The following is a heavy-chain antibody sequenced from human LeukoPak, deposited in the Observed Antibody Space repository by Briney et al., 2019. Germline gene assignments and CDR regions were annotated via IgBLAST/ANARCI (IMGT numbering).Heavy chain of an antibody. CDR3: ARDFGGMTGYYPRYYYYYMDV. CDR1: GGSISSGSYY. Sequence: SQTLSLTCTVSGGSISSGSYYWSWIRQPAGKGLEWIGRIYTSGSTNYNPSLKSRVTISVDTSKNQFSLKLSSVTAADTAVYYCARDFGGMTGYYPRYYYYYMDVWGKGTTVTISS. J-gene: IGHJ6*03. V-gene: IGHV4-61*02. D-gene: IGHD3-9*01. CDR2: IYTSGST.